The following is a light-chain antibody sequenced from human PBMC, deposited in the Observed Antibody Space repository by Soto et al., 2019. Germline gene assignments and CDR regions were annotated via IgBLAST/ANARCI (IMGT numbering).Light chain of an antibody. J-gene: IGLJ2*01. CDR1: RDDIGAYDY. CDR3: NSYTNSRAVV. V-gene: IGLV2-14*01. CDR2: EVT. Sequence: QSVLTQPASVSGSPGQSITISCAGTRDDIGAYDYVSWYQQHPGNAPKLLVYEVTNRPSGVSDRFSGSKSGNTASLTISGLQAEDEADYYCNSYTNSRAVVLGGGTKVTVL.